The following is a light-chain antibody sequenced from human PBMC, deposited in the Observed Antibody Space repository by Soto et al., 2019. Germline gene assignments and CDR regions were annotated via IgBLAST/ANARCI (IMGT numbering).Light chain of an antibody. J-gene: IGKJ1*01. CDR2: KAS. V-gene: IGKV1-5*03. CDR1: QSLSSW. Sequence: DIQMTQSPSTLSASVGDRVTITCRASQSLSSWLAWYQQKPGKAPNLLIYKASSLESGVPSRFSGSGSGTEFTLTISSLQHDDFATCYCQQYNSYPWTFGQGTKVEIK. CDR3: QQYNSYPWT.